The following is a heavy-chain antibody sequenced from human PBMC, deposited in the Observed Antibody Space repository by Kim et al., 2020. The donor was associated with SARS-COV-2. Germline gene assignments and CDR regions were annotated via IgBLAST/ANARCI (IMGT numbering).Heavy chain of an antibody. CDR2: ST. CDR3: ARDFFNDAFDI. J-gene: IGHJ3*02. V-gene: IGHV3-53*04. Sequence: STYYADSVKGRFTISRHNSKNTLYLQMNSLRAEDTAVYYCARDFFNDAFDIWGQGTMVTVSS.